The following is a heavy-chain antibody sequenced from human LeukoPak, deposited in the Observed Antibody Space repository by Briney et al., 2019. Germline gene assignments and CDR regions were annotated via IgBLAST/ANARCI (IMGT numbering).Heavy chain of an antibody. J-gene: IGHJ4*02. CDR2: ISSDGSST. V-gene: IGHV3-74*01. D-gene: IGHD6-19*01. CDR1: GFSFSTYW. CDR3: AKDSHPGIAVAGFDY. Sequence: GGSLRLSCAASGFSFSTYWMHWVRQAPGKGLVWVSRISSDGSSTSYADSVKGRFTTSRDNAKNSLYLQMNSLRAEDTALYYCAKDSHPGIAVAGFDYWGQGTLVTASS.